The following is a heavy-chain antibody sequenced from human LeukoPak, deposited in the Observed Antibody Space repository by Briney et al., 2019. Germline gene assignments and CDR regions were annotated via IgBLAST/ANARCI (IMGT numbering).Heavy chain of an antibody. Sequence: GAPVKVSCKASGYTFTSYGISWVRQAPGQGLEWMGWISAYNGNTNYAQKLQGRVTMTTDTSTSTAYMELRSLRSDDTAVYYCARVNSRLAVSGYGHYDYWGQGTLVTVSS. CDR2: ISAYNGNT. CDR1: GYTFTSYG. J-gene: IGHJ4*02. CDR3: ARVNSRLAVSGYGHYDY. D-gene: IGHD5-12*01. V-gene: IGHV1-18*04.